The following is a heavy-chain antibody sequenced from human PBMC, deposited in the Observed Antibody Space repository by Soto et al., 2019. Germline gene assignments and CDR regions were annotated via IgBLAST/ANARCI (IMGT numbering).Heavy chain of an antibody. Sequence: GLEWIGEIYRSGSTNYNPCLKSRVTISVDKSKDQFSLKLSSVTAADTAVYFCAREAWQWELHELDFWGQGTLDTGS. J-gene: IGHJ4*02. CDR3: AREAWQWELHELDF. D-gene: IGHD1-26*01. CDR2: IYRSGST. V-gene: IGHV4-4*01.